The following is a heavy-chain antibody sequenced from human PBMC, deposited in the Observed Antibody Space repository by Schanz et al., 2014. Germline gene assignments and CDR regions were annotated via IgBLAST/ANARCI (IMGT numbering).Heavy chain of an antibody. CDR2: IIPILDIT. V-gene: IGHV1-69*04. J-gene: IGHJ4*02. CDR3: ARAGQDYSDSSGYATYYLGN. Sequence: QVQLVQSGAEVKKPGSSVKVSCKASGGTFSSFAIFWVRQAPGQGLEWMGTIIPILDITNYAQKFQGRVTITADKATSAAYMELSNLGSEDTAVYYCARAGQDYSDSSGYATYYLGNWGQGTLVTVSS. D-gene: IGHD3-22*01. CDR1: GGTFSSFA.